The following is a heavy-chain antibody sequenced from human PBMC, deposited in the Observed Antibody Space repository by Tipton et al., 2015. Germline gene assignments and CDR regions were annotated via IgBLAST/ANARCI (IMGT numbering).Heavy chain of an antibody. D-gene: IGHD4-17*01. Sequence: SMRLSCAASGFTFSRYWMSWVRQAPGKGLEWVANIKQDGSEKYYVDSVKGRFSISRDNAKNSLYLQLNSLGAEDTAVYYCATVMGPSSGDYVAYWGQGALVTVSS. V-gene: IGHV3-7*01. CDR1: GFTFSRYW. CDR2: IKQDGSEK. J-gene: IGHJ4*02. CDR3: ATVMGPSSGDYVAY.